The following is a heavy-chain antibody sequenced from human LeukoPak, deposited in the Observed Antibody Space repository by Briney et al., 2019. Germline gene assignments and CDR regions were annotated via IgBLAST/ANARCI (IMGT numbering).Heavy chain of an antibody. Sequence: GGSLRLSCAASGFTVSSNYMSWVRQAPGKGLEWVSVIYSGGKTYYADSVKGRFTISRDNSKNTLYPQMNSLRAEDTAVYYCARVYELLFDYWGQGTLVTVSS. CDR2: IYSGGKT. CDR3: ARVYELLFDY. D-gene: IGHD2-21*02. CDR1: GFTVSSNY. V-gene: IGHV3-53*01. J-gene: IGHJ4*02.